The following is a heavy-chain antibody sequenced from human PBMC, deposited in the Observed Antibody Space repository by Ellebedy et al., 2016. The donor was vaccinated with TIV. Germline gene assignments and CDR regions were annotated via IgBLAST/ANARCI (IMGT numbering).Heavy chain of an antibody. J-gene: IGHJ5*02. CDR3: TRTVVADNNWFDT. CDR1: GGSIRSYY. D-gene: IGHD2-15*01. V-gene: IGHV4-4*07. Sequence: MPSETLSLTCTVSGGSIRSYYWSCIRQPAGPGLEWIGRTYTSGSTNYNTSLKSRVTMSVDTSKNQFSLKLSSVTAANTAVYYCTRTVVADNNWFDTWGQGTLVTVSS. CDR2: TYTSGST.